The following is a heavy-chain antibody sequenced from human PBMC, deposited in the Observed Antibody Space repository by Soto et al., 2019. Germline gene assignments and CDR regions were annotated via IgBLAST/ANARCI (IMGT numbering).Heavy chain of an antibody. V-gene: IGHV1-69*01. CDR1: GGTFSSYA. Sequence: QVQLVQSGAEVKKPGSSVKVSCKASGGTFSSYAISWVRQAPGQGLEWMGGIIPIFGTANYAQKFQGRVTITADESTSTAYLELSSLRSEDTAVYYCARGRKTVVVPAAIRGYYYYGMDVWGQVTTVTFSS. CDR3: ARGRKTVVVPAAIRGYYYYGMDV. CDR2: IIPIFGTA. J-gene: IGHJ6*02. D-gene: IGHD2-2*02.